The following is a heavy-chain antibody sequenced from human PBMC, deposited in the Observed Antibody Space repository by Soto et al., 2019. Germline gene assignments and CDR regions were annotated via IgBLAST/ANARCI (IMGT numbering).Heavy chain of an antibody. CDR3: ARELCSGGSCLTNGMDV. V-gene: IGHV3-33*01. CDR1: GFTFSSYG. Sequence: LRLSCAASGFTFSSYGMHWVRQAPGKGLEWVAVIWYDGSNKYYADSVKGRFTISRDNSKNTLYLQMNSLRAEDTAVYYCARELCSGGSCLTNGMDVWGQGTTVTVSS. CDR2: IWYDGSNK. J-gene: IGHJ6*02. D-gene: IGHD2-15*01.